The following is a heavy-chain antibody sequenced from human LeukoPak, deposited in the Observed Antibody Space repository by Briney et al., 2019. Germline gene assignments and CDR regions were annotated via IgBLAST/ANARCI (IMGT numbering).Heavy chain of an antibody. D-gene: IGHD1-14*01. V-gene: IGHV4-59*08. J-gene: IGHJ1*01. Sequence: PSETLSLTCTVPGGSISSYYWSWIRQPPGKGLEWIGYIYYSGSTNYNPSLKSRVTISVDTSKNQFSLKLSSVTAADTAVYYCARLEPPLQYFQHWGQGTLVTVSS. CDR3: ARLEPPLQYFQH. CDR2: IYYSGST. CDR1: GGSISSYY.